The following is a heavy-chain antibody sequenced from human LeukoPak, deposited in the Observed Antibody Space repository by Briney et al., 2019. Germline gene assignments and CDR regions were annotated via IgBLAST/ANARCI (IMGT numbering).Heavy chain of an antibody. Sequence: SETLSLTCTVSGGSISSSNWWSWVRQPPGKGLEWVGEIYHDGSTHYNPSLKSRVTISVDESKNQFSLKLSSVTAADTAVYYCARDQSPGYYYDSSGYADAFDIWGQGTMVTVSS. D-gene: IGHD3-22*01. CDR2: IYHDGST. V-gene: IGHV4-4*02. CDR1: GGSISSSNW. CDR3: ARDQSPGYYYDSSGYADAFDI. J-gene: IGHJ3*02.